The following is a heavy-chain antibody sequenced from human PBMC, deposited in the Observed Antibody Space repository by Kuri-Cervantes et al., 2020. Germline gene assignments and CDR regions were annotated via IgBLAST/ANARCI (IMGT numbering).Heavy chain of an antibody. V-gene: IGHV4-59*12. CDR2: IYYSGST. CDR3: ASLIAVAGTANWFDP. Sequence: ESLKISCPVSGGSISSYYWSWIRQPPGKGLEWIGYIYYSGSTYYNPSLKSRITISVDTSKKQFSLKLSSVTTADTAVYYCASLIAVAGTANWFDPWGQGTLVTVSS. CDR1: GGSISSYY. D-gene: IGHD6-19*01. J-gene: IGHJ5*01.